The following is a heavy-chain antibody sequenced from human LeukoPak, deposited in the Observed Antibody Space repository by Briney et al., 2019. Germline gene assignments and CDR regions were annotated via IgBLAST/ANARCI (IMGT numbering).Heavy chain of an antibody. CDR2: ISYDGSNK. CDR1: GFTFSSYG. V-gene: IGHV3-30*03. Sequence: PGRSLRLSCAASGFTFSSYGMHWVRQAPGKGLEWVAVISYDGSNKYYADSVKGRFTISRDNSKNTLYLQMNSLRAEDTAVYYCARDLFGAAVAGDAFDIWGQGTMVTVSS. J-gene: IGHJ3*02. CDR3: ARDLFGAAVAGDAFDI. D-gene: IGHD6-19*01.